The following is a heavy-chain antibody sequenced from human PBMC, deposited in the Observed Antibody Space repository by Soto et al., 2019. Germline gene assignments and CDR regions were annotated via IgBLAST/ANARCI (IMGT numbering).Heavy chain of an antibody. J-gene: IGHJ4*02. Sequence: LQIPRKGSGYSSINHWSGWVRKKPGKGLEWMGIIYPGDSDTRYSPSFQGQVTISVDKSISTAYLQWSSLKTSDTAVYYCAARPPGGRYFGVFDWWGQGTLVTVSS. CDR3: AARPPGGRYFGVFDW. CDR2: IYPGDSDT. V-gene: IGHV5-51*01. CDR1: GYSSINHW. D-gene: IGHD1-26*01.